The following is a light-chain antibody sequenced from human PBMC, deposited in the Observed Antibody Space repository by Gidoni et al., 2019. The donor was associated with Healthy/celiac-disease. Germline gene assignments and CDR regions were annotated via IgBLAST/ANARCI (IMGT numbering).Light chain of an antibody. V-gene: IGKV1-5*03. CDR2: TAS. J-gene: IGKJ2*02. Sequence: DIQLTQSPSTLSASVGDRVTITCRAGQSISSWFAWYQQKPGKAPKLLIYTASSLESGVPSRFSGSGSGTEFTLTISGLQPDDFATYYCQQYNSYSCTFGQGTKLEIK. CDR1: QSISSW. CDR3: QQYNSYSCT.